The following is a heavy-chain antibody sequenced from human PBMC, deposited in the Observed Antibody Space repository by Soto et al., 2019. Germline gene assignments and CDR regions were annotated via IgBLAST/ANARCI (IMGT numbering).Heavy chain of an antibody. Sequence: QVQLQESGPGLVKPSGTLSLTCAVTSGSISSGNWWSWVRQPPGKGLEWIGQIWHSGSTDYNPSLKSRVTMSVDKSKNQFSLQVTSVTAADTAVYFCARGSTVIDCLDLWVRGTLVTVSS. CDR1: SGSISSGNW. CDR2: IWHSGST. CDR3: ARGSTVIDCLDL. J-gene: IGHJ4*02. D-gene: IGHD3-16*02. V-gene: IGHV4-4*02.